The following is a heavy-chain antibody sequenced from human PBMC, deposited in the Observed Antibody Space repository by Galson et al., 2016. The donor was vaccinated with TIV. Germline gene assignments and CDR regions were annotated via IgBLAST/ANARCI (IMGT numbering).Heavy chain of an antibody. V-gene: IGHV3-53*01. CDR1: GFSVTSHY. D-gene: IGHD2-15*01. CDR3: ARHLSGADYFGMDV. J-gene: IGHJ6*02. CDR2: VYSGGST. Sequence: SLRLSCAASGFSVTSHYMGWVRQAPGKGLEWVSFVYSGGSTKYADAVKGRFTISRNSPKNKVFLQMNSLRAEDTAVYLCARHLSGADYFGMDVWGQGTTVTVSS.